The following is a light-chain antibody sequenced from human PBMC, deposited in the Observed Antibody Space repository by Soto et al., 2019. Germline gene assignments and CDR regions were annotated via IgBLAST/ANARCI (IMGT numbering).Light chain of an antibody. CDR3: QQYGSSRWT. V-gene: IGKV3-20*01. CDR2: GAS. Sequence: EIVLTQSPGTLSLSPGERATLSCRASQSVSSSYLAWYQQKPGQAPRLLIYGASSRATGIPDRFSGSGSGTDFYLTISRLEPEDFAVYYCQQYGSSRWTFGQGTKVEIK. J-gene: IGKJ1*01. CDR1: QSVSSSY.